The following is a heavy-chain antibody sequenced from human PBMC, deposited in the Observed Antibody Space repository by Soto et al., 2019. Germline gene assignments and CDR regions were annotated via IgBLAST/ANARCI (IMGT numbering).Heavy chain of an antibody. D-gene: IGHD3-10*01. CDR3: ATSYGSGYRAFDY. V-gene: IGHV1-69*02. Sequence: PSVKVYCKASGDTFSFYTINWVRQAPGLGLEWMGRVNPILSMSNYAQKFQGRVTMTADKSTSTAYMELRSLRSEDTAFYYCATSYGSGYRAFDYWGQGALVTVSS. CDR1: GDTFSFYT. CDR2: VNPILSMS. J-gene: IGHJ4*02.